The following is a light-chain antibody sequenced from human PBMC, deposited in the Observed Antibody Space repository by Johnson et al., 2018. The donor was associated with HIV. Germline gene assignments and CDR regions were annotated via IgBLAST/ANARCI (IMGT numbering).Light chain of an antibody. CDR2: ENN. J-gene: IGLJ1*01. V-gene: IGLV1-51*02. CDR1: TSNIGNNY. CDR3: GTWDTSLSAYV. Sequence: QSVLTQPPSVSAAPGQKVTISCSGSTSNIGNNYVSWYQQLPGTAPKLVMHENNKRPSGIPDRFSGSKSGTSATLGITGLQTGDEADYYCGTWDTSLSAYVFGTGTTVTVL.